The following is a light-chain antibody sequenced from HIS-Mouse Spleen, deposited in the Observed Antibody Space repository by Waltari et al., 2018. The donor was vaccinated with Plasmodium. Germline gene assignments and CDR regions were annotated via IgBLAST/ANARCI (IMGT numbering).Light chain of an antibody. J-gene: IGKJ1*01. CDR3: QQYNSYWT. CDR1: QSISSW. CDR2: KAS. Sequence: DIQMTQSPSTLSASVGSSVPITCRPSQSISSWLAWYQQKPGKTPQLLIYKASSSESGVPSRFSGSGAGTEFTLTISSLQPDDFATYYCQQYNSYWTFGQGTKVEIK. V-gene: IGKV1-5*03.